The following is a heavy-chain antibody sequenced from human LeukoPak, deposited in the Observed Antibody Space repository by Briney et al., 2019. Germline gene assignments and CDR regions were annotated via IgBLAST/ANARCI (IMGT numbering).Heavy chain of an antibody. CDR3: AREKSGDDCKFDY. CDR2: ISSDESYK. CDR1: GFTFRTYA. V-gene: IGHV3-30-3*01. Sequence: GGSVRLSCAASGFTFRTYAMHWVRQAPGKGLEWVAVISSDESYKYYADSVKGRFTISRDNSKNTLYLQMDSLKAEDTALYYCAREKSGDDCKFDYWGQGALVTVSS. D-gene: IGHD2-21*02. J-gene: IGHJ4*02.